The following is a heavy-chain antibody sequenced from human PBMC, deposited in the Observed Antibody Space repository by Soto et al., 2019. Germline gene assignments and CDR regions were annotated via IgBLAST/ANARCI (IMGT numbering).Heavy chain of an antibody. CDR2: ISDSGDRT. Sequence: EVQLLESGGGLVQPGGSLRLSCGASGFTFSTYAVSWVRQAPGKGLERVAGISDSGDRTYHADSVKGRLTISRDNSKNTLFLQMISLRVEDTATYYCAKGFGSDWSYFDYWGQGDLVIVSS. CDR1: GFTFSTYA. J-gene: IGHJ4*02. CDR3: AKGFGSDWSYFDY. D-gene: IGHD3-9*01. V-gene: IGHV3-23*01.